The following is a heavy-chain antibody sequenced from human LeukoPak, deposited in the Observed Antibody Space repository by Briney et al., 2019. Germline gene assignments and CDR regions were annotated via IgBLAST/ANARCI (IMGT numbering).Heavy chain of an antibody. Sequence: ASVTVSCTTSVGIFISYGLNWVRQAPGQGLEWMGGFIPILGTPKYAQNLQGRVTITADESTSTGYMELSSLRYEDTAVYYCARGLYCSSSTSCYDYGMDVWGQGTTVTVSS. D-gene: IGHD2-2*01. J-gene: IGHJ6*02. CDR1: VGIFISYG. CDR3: ARGLYCSSSTSCYDYGMDV. V-gene: IGHV1-69*13. CDR2: FIPILGTP.